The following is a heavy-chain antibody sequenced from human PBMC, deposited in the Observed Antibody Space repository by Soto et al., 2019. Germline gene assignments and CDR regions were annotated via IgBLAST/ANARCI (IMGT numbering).Heavy chain of an antibody. CDR3: VRDGQSITTRCYGNGFDP. J-gene: IGHJ5*02. V-gene: IGHV3-74*01. Sequence: EVQLVESGGGLVQPGWSLRLSCAASGFTFSTYWMHWIRQVPGKGLEWVSRINRDASHTYYADSVKGRFTISRDKAKNALHLEMNRRRADDTAVYYCVRDGQSITTRCYGNGFDPWGQGTLVTVSS. D-gene: IGHD2-2*01. CDR1: GFTFSTYW. CDR2: INRDASHT.